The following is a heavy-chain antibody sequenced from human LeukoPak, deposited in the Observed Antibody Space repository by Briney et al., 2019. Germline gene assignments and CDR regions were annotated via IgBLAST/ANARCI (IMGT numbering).Heavy chain of an antibody. D-gene: IGHD3-22*01. CDR1: GFTLDDYG. J-gene: IGHJ6*03. CDR2: INWNGGST. CDR3: ARLGYYYDSSGYSHPPLPFYYYYMDV. V-gene: IGHV3-20*04. Sequence: PGGSLRLSCAASGFTLDDYGMSWVRQAPGKGLEWVSGINWNGGSTGYADSVKGRVTSSRDNAKNSLYLQMNSLRAEDTALYYCARLGYYYDSSGYSHPPLPFYYYYMDVWGKGTTVTVSS.